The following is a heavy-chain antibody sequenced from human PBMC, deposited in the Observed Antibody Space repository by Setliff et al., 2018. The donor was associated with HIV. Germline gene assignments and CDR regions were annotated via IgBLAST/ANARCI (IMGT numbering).Heavy chain of an antibody. CDR2: ISTSSTYT. Sequence: LSLSCAVSGFNFRGYNMNWVRQAPGKGLEWVSSISTSSTYTYYADSVKGRFTISRDNAKNALYLQMNSLRAEDTAVYYCATHRVGQRPWLSDFWGQGTLVTVSS. J-gene: IGHJ4*02. D-gene: IGHD5-12*01. CDR1: GFNFRGYN. CDR3: ATHRVGQRPWLSDF. V-gene: IGHV3-21*01.